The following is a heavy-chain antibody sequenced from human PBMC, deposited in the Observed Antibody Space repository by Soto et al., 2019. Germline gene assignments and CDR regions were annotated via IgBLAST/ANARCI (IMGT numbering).Heavy chain of an antibody. D-gene: IGHD3-16*01. V-gene: IGHV1-2*02. J-gene: IGHJ4*02. Sequence: ASVKVSCKASGYTFTDYYMHWVRQAPGQGPEWVGWINPNTGGTHSAQKFQGRVTMTRDTSISTAYMEVSSLRPDDTAVYFCGRDAIGGGAPYYIDFWGQGTLVTVSS. CDR1: GYTFTDYY. CDR3: GRDAIGGGAPYYIDF. CDR2: INPNTGGT.